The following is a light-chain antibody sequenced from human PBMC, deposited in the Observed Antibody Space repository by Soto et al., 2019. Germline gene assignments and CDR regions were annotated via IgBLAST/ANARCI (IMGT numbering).Light chain of an antibody. V-gene: IGKV3-20*01. J-gene: IGKJ1*01. Sequence: EIVLTQSPGTLSLSPGERATISCRASQSVSSSYLAWYQQKPGQAPRLLISGASTRATGIPDRFSGSGSGTDFTLTISRLEPEDFAVYYCQQYGNSRWTFGQGTKVDIK. CDR3: QQYGNSRWT. CDR2: GAS. CDR1: QSVSSSY.